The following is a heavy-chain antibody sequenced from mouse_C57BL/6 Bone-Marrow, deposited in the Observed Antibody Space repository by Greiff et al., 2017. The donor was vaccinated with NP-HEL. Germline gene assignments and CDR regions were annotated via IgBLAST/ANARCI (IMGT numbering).Heavy chain of an antibody. CDR3: ARWAYYYGSRGGFAY. D-gene: IGHD1-1*01. V-gene: IGHV1-54*01. CDR2: INPGSGGT. J-gene: IGHJ3*01. Sequence: VQLQQSGAELVRPGTSVKVSCKASGYAFTNYLIEWVKQRPGQGLEWIGVINPGSGGTNYNEKFKGKATLTADKSSSTAYMQLSSLTSEDSAVYFCARWAYYYGSRGGFAYWGQGTLVTVSA. CDR1: GYAFTNYL.